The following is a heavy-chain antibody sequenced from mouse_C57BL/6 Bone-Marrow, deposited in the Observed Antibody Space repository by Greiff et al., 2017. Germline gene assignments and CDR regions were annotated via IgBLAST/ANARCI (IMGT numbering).Heavy chain of an antibody. Sequence: VQLQQSGPELVKPGASVKISCKASGYTFTDYYMNWVKQSHGKSLEWIGDINPNNGGTSYNQKFKGKATLTVDKSSSTAYMELRSLTSEDSAVYYVERTPIYDDYSGWFAYWGQGTMVTVSA. CDR3: ERTPIYDDYSGWFAY. CDR1: GYTFTDYY. J-gene: IGHJ3*01. D-gene: IGHD2-4*01. V-gene: IGHV1-26*01. CDR2: INPNNGGT.